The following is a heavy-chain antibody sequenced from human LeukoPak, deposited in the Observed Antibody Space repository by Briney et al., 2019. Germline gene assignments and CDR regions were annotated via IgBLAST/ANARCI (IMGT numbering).Heavy chain of an antibody. V-gene: IGHV5-51*01. D-gene: IGHD3-10*01. CDR1: GYSFTSYW. CDR2: IYPGDSDT. CDR3: AASRRFGEFPDAFDI. J-gene: IGHJ3*02. Sequence: GESLKISCKGSGYSFTSYWIGWVRQMPGKGLEWMGIIYPGDSDTRYSPSFQGQVTISADKSISTAYLQWSSLKASDTAMYYCAASRRFGEFPDAFDIWGQGTMVTVSS.